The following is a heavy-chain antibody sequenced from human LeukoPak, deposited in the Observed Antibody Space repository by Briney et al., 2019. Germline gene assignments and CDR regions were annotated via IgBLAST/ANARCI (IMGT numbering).Heavy chain of an antibody. CDR1: GFTFDDYG. D-gene: IGHD4-17*01. Sequence: PGGSLRLSCAASGFTFDDYGMSWVRQAPGKGLEWVSGINWNGGSTDYADSVEGRFTISRDNAKNSLYLQMNSLRAEDTALYYCARDYYGDSYFDYWGQGTLVTVSS. CDR2: INWNGGST. V-gene: IGHV3-20*04. CDR3: ARDYYGDSYFDY. J-gene: IGHJ4*02.